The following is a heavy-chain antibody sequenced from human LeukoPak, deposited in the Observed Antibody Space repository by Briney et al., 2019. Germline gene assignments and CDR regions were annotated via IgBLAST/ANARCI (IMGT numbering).Heavy chain of an antibody. CDR2: IYYSGST. CDR1: GGSISSSSYY. Sequence: PSETLSLTCTVSGGSISSSSYYWGWIRQPPGKGLEWIGSIYYSGSTYYNPSLKSRVTISVDTSKNQFSLKLSSVTAADTAVYYCARAVTYYYDSSGYYGPQYFDYWGQGTLVTVSS. CDR3: ARAVTYYYDSSGYYGPQYFDY. J-gene: IGHJ4*02. V-gene: IGHV4-39*01. D-gene: IGHD3-22*01.